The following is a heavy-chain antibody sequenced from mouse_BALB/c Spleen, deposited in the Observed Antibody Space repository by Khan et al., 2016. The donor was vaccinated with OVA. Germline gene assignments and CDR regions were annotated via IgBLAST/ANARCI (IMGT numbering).Heavy chain of an antibody. CDR3: AKGVWSYYYAVDY. CDR2: IWGGGST. D-gene: IGHD2-10*02. Sequence: QVQLQQSGPGLVAPSQNLSITCSVSGFSLTDYGVSWIRQPPGKGLEWLGVIWGGGSTYYNSALESRLSISKDNSKSQVFLKMNSLQTDDTAMYYCAKGVWSYYYAVDYWGQGTSVTVSS. J-gene: IGHJ4*01. V-gene: IGHV2-6-5*01. CDR1: GFSLTDYG.